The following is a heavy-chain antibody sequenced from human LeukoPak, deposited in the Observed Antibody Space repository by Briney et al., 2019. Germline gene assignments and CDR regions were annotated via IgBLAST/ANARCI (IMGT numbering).Heavy chain of an antibody. Sequence: PSETLSLTCTVSGGSISSSSYYWGWIRQPPGKGLEWIGSIYYSGSTYYNPSLKSRVTMSVDTSKNQFSLKLSSVTAADTAVYYCARRPMSLVRGDYWGQGTLVTVSS. CDR3: ARRPMSLVRGDY. D-gene: IGHD3-10*02. CDR2: IYYSGST. V-gene: IGHV4-39*01. CDR1: GGSISSSSYY. J-gene: IGHJ4*02.